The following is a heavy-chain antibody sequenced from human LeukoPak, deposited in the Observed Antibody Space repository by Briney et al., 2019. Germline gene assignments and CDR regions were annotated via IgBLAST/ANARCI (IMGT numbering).Heavy chain of an antibody. V-gene: IGHV3-48*03. CDR3: ARERSSPPNWFDP. Sequence: GGSLRLSCAASGFTFSSYEMNWVRQAPGKGLEWVSYISSSGSTIYYADSVKGRFTISRDNAKNSLYLQMNSLRAEDTAVYYCARERSSPPNWFDPWGQGTLVTVSS. CDR1: GFTFSSYE. J-gene: IGHJ5*02. CDR2: ISSSGSTI. D-gene: IGHD1-26*01.